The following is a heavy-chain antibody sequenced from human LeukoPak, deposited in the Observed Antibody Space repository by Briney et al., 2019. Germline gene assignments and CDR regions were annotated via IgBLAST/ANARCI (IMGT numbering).Heavy chain of an antibody. CDR2: INPSGGST. D-gene: IGHD3-3*01. Sequence: ASVKVSCKASGYTFTSYYMHWVRQAPGQGLEWMGIINPSGGSTSYAQKFQGRVTMTRDTSTSTVYMELSSLRSEDTAVYYCARTDYDFWSGYPPLSYWGQGTLVTVSS. J-gene: IGHJ4*02. CDR1: GYTFTSYY. V-gene: IGHV1-46*01. CDR3: ARTDYDFWSGYPPLSY.